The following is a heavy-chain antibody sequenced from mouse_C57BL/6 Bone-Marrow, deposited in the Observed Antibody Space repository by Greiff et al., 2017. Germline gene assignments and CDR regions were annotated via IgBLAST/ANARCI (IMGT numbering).Heavy chain of an antibody. V-gene: IGHV1-63*01. CDR2: IYPGGGDT. D-gene: IGHD2-13*01. J-gene: IGHJ2*01. Sequence: QVHVKQSGAELVRPGTSVKMSCKASGYTFTNYWIGWAKQRPGHGLEWIGDIYPGGGDTNYNEKFKGKATLTADKSSSTAFMQVSSLTSEDSAIYYCARGEGSYFDYWGQGTTLTVSS. CDR3: ARGEGSYFDY. CDR1: GYTFTNYW.